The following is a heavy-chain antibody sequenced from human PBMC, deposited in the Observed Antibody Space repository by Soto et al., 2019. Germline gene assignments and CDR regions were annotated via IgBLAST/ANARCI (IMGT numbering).Heavy chain of an antibody. CDR2: ISGSGGST. D-gene: IGHD3-22*01. J-gene: IGHJ4*02. CDR3: AKARRRDYYDSSGYSTLFDY. V-gene: IGHV3-23*01. Sequence: GGSLRLSCAASGFTFSSYAMSWVRQAPGKGLEWVSAISGSGGSTYYADSVKGRFTISRDNSKNTLYLQMNSLRAEDTAVYYCAKARRRDYYDSSGYSTLFDYWGQGTLVTVSS. CDR1: GFTFSSYA.